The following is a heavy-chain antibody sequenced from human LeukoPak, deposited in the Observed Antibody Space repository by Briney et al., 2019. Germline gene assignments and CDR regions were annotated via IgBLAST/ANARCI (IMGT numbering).Heavy chain of an antibody. CDR1: GGSFSGYY. Sequence: PSETLSLTCAVYGGSFSGYYWSWIRQPPGKGLEWIGEINHSGSTNYNPSLKSRVTISVDTSKNQFSLKLGSVTAADTAVYYCASNLHGYNNFDYWGQGILVTVSS. CDR3: ASNLHGYNNFDY. D-gene: IGHD5-24*01. CDR2: INHSGST. V-gene: IGHV4-34*01. J-gene: IGHJ4*02.